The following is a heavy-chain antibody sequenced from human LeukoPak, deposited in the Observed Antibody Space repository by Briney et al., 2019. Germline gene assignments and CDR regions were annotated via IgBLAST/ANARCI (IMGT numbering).Heavy chain of an antibody. CDR2: IIPIFGTA. D-gene: IGHD3-10*01. CDR3: ARDADSTYYYGSGRPD. V-gene: IGHV1-69*05. Sequence: ASVKVSCKASGGTFSSYAISWVRQAPGQGLEWMGMIIPIFGTANYAQKFQGRVTITTYESTSTAYMELSSLRSEDTAVYYCARDADSTYYYGSGRPDWGQGTLVTVSS. CDR1: GGTFSSYA. J-gene: IGHJ4*02.